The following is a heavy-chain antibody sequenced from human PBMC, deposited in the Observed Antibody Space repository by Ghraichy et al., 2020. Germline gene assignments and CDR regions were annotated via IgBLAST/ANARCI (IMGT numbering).Heavy chain of an antibody. CDR2: IYYSGST. Sequence: SQTLSLTCTVSGGSISSSSYYWGWIRQPPGKGLEWIGSIYYSGSTYYNPSLKSRVTISVDTSKNQFSLKLSSVTAADTAVYYCARDIVPNPHFDYWGQGTLVTVSS. D-gene: IGHD2-8*01. CDR1: GGSISSSSYY. V-gene: IGHV4-39*07. J-gene: IGHJ4*02. CDR3: ARDIVPNPHFDY.